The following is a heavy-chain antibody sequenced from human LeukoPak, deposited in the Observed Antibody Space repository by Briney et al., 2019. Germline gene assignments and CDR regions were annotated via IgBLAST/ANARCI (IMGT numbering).Heavy chain of an antibody. J-gene: IGHJ6*03. CDR3: ARDPYSGSYGDYYYYYMDV. Sequence: GGSLRLSCAASGFTFSSYSMNWVRQAPGKGLEWVSSISSSSSYIYYADSVKGRFTISRDNAENSLYLQMNSLRAEDTAVYYCARDPYSGSYGDYYYYYMDVWGKGTTVTISS. V-gene: IGHV3-21*01. CDR1: GFTFSSYS. D-gene: IGHD1-26*01. CDR2: ISSSSSYI.